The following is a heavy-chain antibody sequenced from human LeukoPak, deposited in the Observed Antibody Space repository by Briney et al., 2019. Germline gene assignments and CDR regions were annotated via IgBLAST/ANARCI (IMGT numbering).Heavy chain of an antibody. Sequence: PGGSLRLSCAASGFTFSSYSMNWVRQAPGKGLEWVSYISSSSSYIYYADSVKGRFTISRDSSKNTLYLQMNSLRAEDTAVYYCAKDPTLRSIVVVPAANNWGQGTLVTVSS. CDR3: AKDPTLRSIVVVPAANN. D-gene: IGHD2-2*01. V-gene: IGHV3-21*05. J-gene: IGHJ4*02. CDR1: GFTFSSYS. CDR2: ISSSSSYI.